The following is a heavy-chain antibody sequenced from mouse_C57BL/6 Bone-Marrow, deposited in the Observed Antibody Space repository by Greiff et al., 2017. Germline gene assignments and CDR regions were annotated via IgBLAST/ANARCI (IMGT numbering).Heavy chain of an antibody. V-gene: IGHV5-2*03. CDR2: INSDGGST. CDR1: EYEFPSHD. J-gene: IGHJ2*01. CDR3: ARQSPLDY. Sequence: EVKVEESGGGLVQPGESLKLSCESNEYEFPSHDMSWVRKTPEKRLELVAAINSDGGSTYYPETMERRFIISRDNTKKTLYLQMSSLSSEDTALYYWARQSPLDYWGQGTTLTVSS.